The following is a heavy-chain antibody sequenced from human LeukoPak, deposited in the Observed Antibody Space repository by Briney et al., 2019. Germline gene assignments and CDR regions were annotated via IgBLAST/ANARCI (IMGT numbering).Heavy chain of an antibody. CDR2: ISSSGSTI. J-gene: IGHJ4*02. Sequence: GGSLRLSCAASGFTFSSYEMNWVRQAPGKGLEWVSYISSSGSTIYYADSVKGRFTISRDNAKNSLYLQMNSLRAEDTAVYYCAKDSLRKTIVGTTTRGVNDYWGQGTLVTVSS. CDR1: GFTFSSYE. V-gene: IGHV3-48*03. D-gene: IGHD1-26*01. CDR3: AKDSLRKTIVGTTTRGVNDY.